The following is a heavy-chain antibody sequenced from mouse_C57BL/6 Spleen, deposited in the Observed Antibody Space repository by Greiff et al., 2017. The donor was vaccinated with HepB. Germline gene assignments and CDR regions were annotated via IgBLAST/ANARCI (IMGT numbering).Heavy chain of an antibody. CDR2: IYPGDGDT. J-gene: IGHJ4*01. D-gene: IGHD1-1*01. CDR3: ARVTTVVGAMDY. V-gene: IGHV1-80*01. Sequence: VQLQQSGAELVKPGASVKISCKASGYAFSSYWMNWVKQRPGKGLEWIGQIYPGDGDTNYNGKFKGKATLTADKSSSTAYMQLSSLTSEDSAVYFCARVTTVVGAMDYWGQGTSVTVSS. CDR1: GYAFSSYW.